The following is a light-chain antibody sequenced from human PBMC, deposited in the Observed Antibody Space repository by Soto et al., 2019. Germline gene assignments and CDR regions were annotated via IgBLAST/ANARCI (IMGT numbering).Light chain of an antibody. CDR3: QQYGTSPTWT. CDR2: GAS. J-gene: IGKJ1*01. CDR1: QRVGSSY. V-gene: IGKV3-20*01. Sequence: ESVLTQSPGTLSLSPGDTATLSCRVSQRVGSSYLAWYQQKPGQAPRLLIYGASRRPTGIPDRFSGSGSVTDFTLTISRLEAEDLAVYYCQQYGTSPTWTFGQGTKVEIK.